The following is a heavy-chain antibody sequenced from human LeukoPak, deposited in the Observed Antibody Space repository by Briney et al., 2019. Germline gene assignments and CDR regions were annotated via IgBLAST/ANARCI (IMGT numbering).Heavy chain of an antibody. Sequence: SETLSLTCAVYGGSFSGYYWSWIRQPPGKGLEWIGEINHSGSTNYNPSLKSRVTISVDTSKNQFSLKLSSVTAADTAVYYCARRAVVVVAATRSYRWSTTIDYWGQGTLVTVSS. V-gene: IGHV4-34*01. J-gene: IGHJ4*02. CDR1: GGSFSGYY. CDR2: INHSGST. D-gene: IGHD2-15*01. CDR3: ARRAVVVVAATRSYRWSTTIDY.